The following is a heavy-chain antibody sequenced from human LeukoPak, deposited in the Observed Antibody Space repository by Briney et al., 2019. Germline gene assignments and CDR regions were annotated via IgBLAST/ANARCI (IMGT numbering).Heavy chain of an antibody. V-gene: IGHV1-69*01. CDR1: GGTFSSYA. D-gene: IGHD2-2*01. J-gene: IGHJ5*02. Sequence: GSSVKVSWKASGGTFSSYAISWVRQAPGQGLEWMGGIIPIFGTANYAQKFQGRVTITADESTSTAYMELSSLRSEDTAVYYCAIRLGYCSSTSCSNWFDPWGQGTLVTVSS. CDR2: IIPIFGTA. CDR3: AIRLGYCSSTSCSNWFDP.